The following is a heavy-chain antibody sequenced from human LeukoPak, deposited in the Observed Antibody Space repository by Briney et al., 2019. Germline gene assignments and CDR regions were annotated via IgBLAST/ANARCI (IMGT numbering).Heavy chain of an antibody. Sequence: SETLSLTCTVSGGSISSSSYYWGWIRQPPGKGLEWIGSIYYSGSTYYNPSLKSRVTISVDTSKNQFSLKLSSVTAADTAVYYCASRLLDSSGWYGNAFDIWGQGTMVTVSS. V-gene: IGHV4-39*01. CDR3: ASRLLDSSGWYGNAFDI. D-gene: IGHD6-19*01. CDR1: GGSISSSSYY. CDR2: IYYSGST. J-gene: IGHJ3*02.